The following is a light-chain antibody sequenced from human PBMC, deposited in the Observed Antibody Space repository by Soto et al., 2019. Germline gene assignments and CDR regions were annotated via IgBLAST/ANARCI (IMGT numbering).Light chain of an antibody. J-gene: IGKJ1*01. CDR1: QSISSN. Sequence: EVVLTQSPVTLSLSPGQRATLSCRASQSISSNLAWYQQKPGQAPRLLLSDASNRATGIPARFSGSGSGTDFTLTISSLEPEDFGVYYCQQRSNWPPEWTFGQGNKVEIK. CDR3: QQRSNWPPEWT. CDR2: DAS. V-gene: IGKV3-11*01.